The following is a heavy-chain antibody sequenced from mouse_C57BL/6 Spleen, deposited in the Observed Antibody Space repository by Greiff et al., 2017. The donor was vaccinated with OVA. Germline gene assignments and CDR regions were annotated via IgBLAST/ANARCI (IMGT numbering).Heavy chain of an antibody. D-gene: IGHD3-3*01. CDR2: IHPNSGST. V-gene: IGHV1-64*01. CDR1: GYTFTSYW. Sequence: QVHVKQPGAELVKPGASVKLSCKASGYTFTSYWMHWVKQRPGQGLEWIGMIHPNSGSTNYNEKFKSKATLTVDKSSSTAYMQLSSLTSEDSAVYYCARGLGRDYFDYWGQGTTLTVSS. CDR3: ARGLGRDYFDY. J-gene: IGHJ2*01.